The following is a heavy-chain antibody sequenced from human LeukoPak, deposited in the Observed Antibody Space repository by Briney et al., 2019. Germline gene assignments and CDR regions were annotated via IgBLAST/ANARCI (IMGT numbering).Heavy chain of an antibody. V-gene: IGHV1-69*13. Sequence: ASVKVSCKASGGTFSSYAISWVRQAPGQGLEWMGGIIPIFGTANYAQKFQGRVTITADESTSTAYMELSSLRSEDTAVYYCASYPSQSWDYYYSSGYYHWGQGTLVTVPS. CDR3: ASYPSQSWDYYYSSGYYH. D-gene: IGHD3-22*01. CDR2: IIPIFGTA. CDR1: GGTFSSYA. J-gene: IGHJ5*02.